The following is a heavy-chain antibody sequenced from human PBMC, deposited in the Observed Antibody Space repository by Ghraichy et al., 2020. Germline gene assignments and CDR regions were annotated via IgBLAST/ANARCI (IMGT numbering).Heavy chain of an antibody. CDR2: ISYSGGDI. D-gene: IGHD3-10*01. V-gene: IGHV3-48*02. CDR1: GFNFNSYA. J-gene: IGHJ4*02. Sequence: GGSLRLSCEASGFNFNSYAMSWVRQAPDKGLEWISYISYSGGDIHYADSVRGRFTIFRDNAKNSLYLQMNSLRDEDTAVYYWSRIMGRGLFHSWGQGTLVTVPS. CDR3: SRIMGRGLFHS.